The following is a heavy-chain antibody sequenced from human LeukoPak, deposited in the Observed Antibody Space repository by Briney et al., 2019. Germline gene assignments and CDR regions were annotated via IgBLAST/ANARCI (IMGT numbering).Heavy chain of an antibody. Sequence: PGGSLRLSCAASGFTFSSYWMHWVRQAPGKGLVWVSRINSDGSSTSYADSVKGRFTISRDNAKNTLYLRMNSLRVEDTAVYYCTRGGYYGSGSYYPYYYGMDVWGQGTTVTVSS. CDR3: TRGGYYGSGSYYPYYYGMDV. D-gene: IGHD3-10*01. CDR1: GFTFSSYW. CDR2: INSDGSST. J-gene: IGHJ6*02. V-gene: IGHV3-74*01.